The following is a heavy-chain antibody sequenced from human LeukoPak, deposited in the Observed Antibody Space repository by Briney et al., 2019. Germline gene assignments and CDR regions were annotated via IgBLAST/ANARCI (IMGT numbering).Heavy chain of an antibody. D-gene: IGHD3-9*01. CDR2: ISGSGKTI. CDR1: GFMFSSYQ. J-gene: IGHJ4*02. V-gene: IGHV3-48*03. Sequence: GGSLRLSCAASGFMFSSYQMNWVRQAPEKGLEWVSYISGSGKTIFYSDSVRGRFTISRDNAKNSLYLQMNSLRAEDRAIYYCARVDYELYYDILTGYYYFNNWGQGTLVTVSS. CDR3: ARVDYELYYDILTGYYYFNN.